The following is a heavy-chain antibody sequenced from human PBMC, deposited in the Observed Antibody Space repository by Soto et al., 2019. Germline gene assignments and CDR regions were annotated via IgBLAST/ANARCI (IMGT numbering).Heavy chain of an antibody. CDR2: IYYTGST. J-gene: IGHJ4*02. CDR3: ARYFCTSTTCYFFDY. Sequence: HSETLSLTCTVSGGSISGYYWSWIRQSPGRGLEWIGYIYYTGSTNYSPSLKSRVTISIDTSKNQFSLKLSSVTAADTAVYYCARYFCTSTTCYFFDYWGQGTLVTVSS. D-gene: IGHD2-2*01. V-gene: IGHV4-59*01. CDR1: GGSISGYY.